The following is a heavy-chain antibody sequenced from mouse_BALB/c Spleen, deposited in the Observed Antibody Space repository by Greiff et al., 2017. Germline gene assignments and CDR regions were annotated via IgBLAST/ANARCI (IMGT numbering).Heavy chain of an antibody. J-gene: IGHJ4*01. CDR3: ARIGYDYAMDY. D-gene: IGHD2-14*01. CDR2: IYWDDDK. V-gene: IGHV8-12*01. CDR1: GFSLSTSGMG. Sequence: ESGPGILQPSQTLSLTCSFSGFSLSTSGMGVSWIRQPSGKGLEWLAHIYWDDDKRYNPSLKSRLTISKDTSSNQVFLKITSVDTADTATYYCARIGYDYAMDYWGQGTSVTVSS.